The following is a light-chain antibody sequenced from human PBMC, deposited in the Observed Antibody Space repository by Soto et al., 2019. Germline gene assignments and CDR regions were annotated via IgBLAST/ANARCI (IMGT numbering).Light chain of an antibody. Sequence: QSALTQPASVSASPGQSLTISCTGTSSDLGSYDLVSWYQHHPGKAPKLIIYEVNKRPSGVSDRFSASKSGNTASLTISGLQAEDEDDYYCCSYGGSATSVVFGGGTKLTVL. CDR2: EVN. V-gene: IGLV2-23*02. CDR3: CSYGGSATSVV. J-gene: IGLJ2*01. CDR1: SSDLGSYDL.